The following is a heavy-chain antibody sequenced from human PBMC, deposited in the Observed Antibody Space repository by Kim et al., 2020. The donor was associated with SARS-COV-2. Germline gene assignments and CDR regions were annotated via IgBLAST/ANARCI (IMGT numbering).Heavy chain of an antibody. CDR1: GFSFTSHA. Sequence: GGSLRLSCTASGFSFTSHAMHWARQAPGKGLEWMGVLANDGSEEFYADSVKGRFSMSRDNSRNVFYLQMRSLRREDSATFFCGRDGAVSARRVYSYMGVWGKGTTVSVSS. CDR2: LANDGSEE. D-gene: IGHD6-6*01. CDR3: GRDGAVSARRVYSYMGV. V-gene: IGHV3-30-3*01. J-gene: IGHJ6*03.